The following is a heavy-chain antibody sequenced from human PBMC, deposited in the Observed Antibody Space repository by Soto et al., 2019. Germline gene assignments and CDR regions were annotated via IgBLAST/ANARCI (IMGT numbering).Heavy chain of an antibody. CDR3: AKESTKNYGDPIHLQH. Sequence: GGSLRLSCVGSGFTFSNYAMAWVRQPPGKGLEWVSGISGGDGTYYADSVKGRFTISRDNSKNTLHLQMNSLRAEDTALYYCAKESTKNYGDPIHLQHWGQGTLVTVSS. CDR1: GFTFSNYA. CDR2: ISGGDGT. J-gene: IGHJ1*01. D-gene: IGHD4-17*01. V-gene: IGHV3-23*01.